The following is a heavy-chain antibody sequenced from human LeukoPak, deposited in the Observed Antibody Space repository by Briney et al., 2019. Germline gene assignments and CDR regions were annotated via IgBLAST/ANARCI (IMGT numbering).Heavy chain of an antibody. CDR3: AREMRSPRGGFDY. Sequence: SETLSLTCTVSSVSISSTSYYWGWIRQPPGMGLEWIGRMYYSGSTYYNPSLKSRVTISVDTSKSQFSLKLSSVTAADTAVYYCAREMRSPRGGFDYWDQGTLVTVSS. J-gene: IGHJ4*02. V-gene: IGHV4-39*07. CDR2: MYYSGST. CDR1: SVSISSTSYY. D-gene: IGHD3-10*01.